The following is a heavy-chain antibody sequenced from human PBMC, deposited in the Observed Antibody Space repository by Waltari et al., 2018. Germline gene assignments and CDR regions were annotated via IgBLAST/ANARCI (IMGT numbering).Heavy chain of an antibody. J-gene: IGHJ4*02. V-gene: IGHV3-30*01. CDR2: MSYDGIST. Sequence: QVQLVESGGGVVQPVRSLSLSCAAPGFTFSNLIIHWVRQAPGKGLEWVAAMSYDGISTYYADSVKGRFTIGGDDSKNTVYLQINSLRPEDTAIYYCAREGGTSGYSGYFDYWGQGTLVTVSS. CDR1: GFTFSNLI. D-gene: IGHD2-15*01. CDR3: AREGGTSGYSGYFDY.